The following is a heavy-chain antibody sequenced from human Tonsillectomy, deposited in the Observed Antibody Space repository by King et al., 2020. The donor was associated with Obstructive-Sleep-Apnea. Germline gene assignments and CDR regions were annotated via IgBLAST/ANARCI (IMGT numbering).Heavy chain of an antibody. J-gene: IGHJ4*02. D-gene: IGHD3-22*01. CDR2: ISSSSSYI. CDR1: GFTFSSYS. Sequence: VQLVESGGGLVKPGGSLRLSCAASGFTFSSYSMNWVRQAPGKGLEWVSSISSSSSYIYYADSVKGRFTISRDNAKNYLYLQMNSLRAEDTAVYYCARDEQPHYYDSSGYYNYWGQGTLVTVSS. V-gene: IGHV3-21*01. CDR3: ARDEQPHYYDSSGYYNY.